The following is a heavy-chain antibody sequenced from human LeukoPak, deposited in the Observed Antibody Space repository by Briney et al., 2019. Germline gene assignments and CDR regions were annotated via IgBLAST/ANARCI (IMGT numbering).Heavy chain of an antibody. CDR1: GFXVSSNY. CDR2: IYSGGST. D-gene: IGHD3-3*01. CDR3: ARDVVFGAYGMDV. J-gene: IGHJ6*02. Sequence: GGSLRLSCAASGFXVSSNYMSWVRQAPGKGLEWVSVIYSGGSTYYADSVKGRFTISRDNSKNTLYLQMNSLRAEDTAVYYCARDVVFGAYGMDVWGQGTTVTVSS. V-gene: IGHV3-66*01.